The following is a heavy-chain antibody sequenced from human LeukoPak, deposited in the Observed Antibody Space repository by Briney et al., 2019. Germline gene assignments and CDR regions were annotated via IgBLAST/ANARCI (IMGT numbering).Heavy chain of an antibody. Sequence: EASVTVSCTASGYTFTGYYLHWVRRAPGQGLERMAWIDPSTGGTSYTQKFQGRVTMTRDTSISTAHMELSGLGSDDTAVYYCAREYCSGSLCHQGFDFWGQGTLVTVSS. CDR1: GYTFTGYY. D-gene: IGHD2-15*01. CDR2: IDPSTGGT. V-gene: IGHV1-2*02. CDR3: AREYCSGSLCHQGFDF. J-gene: IGHJ4*02.